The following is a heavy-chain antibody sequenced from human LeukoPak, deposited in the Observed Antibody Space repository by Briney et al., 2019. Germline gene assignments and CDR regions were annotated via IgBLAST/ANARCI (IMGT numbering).Heavy chain of an antibody. Sequence: PGGSLRLSCAASGFTFSSYAMHWVRQAPGKGLEWVAVISYDGSNKYYADSVKGRFTISRDNAKNSLYLQMNSLRAEDTAVYYCASPPAGTSVYWGQGTLVTVSS. D-gene: IGHD6-13*01. CDR1: GFTFSSYA. J-gene: IGHJ4*02. CDR3: ASPPAGTSVY. V-gene: IGHV3-30-3*01. CDR2: ISYDGSNK.